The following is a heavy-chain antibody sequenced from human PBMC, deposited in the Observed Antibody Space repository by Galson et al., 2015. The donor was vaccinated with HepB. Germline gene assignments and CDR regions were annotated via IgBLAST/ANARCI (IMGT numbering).Heavy chain of an antibody. J-gene: IGHJ4*02. Sequence: SLRLSCAASGFTFSGYAMSWARQAPGKGLEWVSSINGYGGSTYYAASVKGRFTISRDNSKNTVHLQINSLRAEDTAVYYCAKVGSGYCSGGSCYSLDSWGQGTLVTVSS. CDR3: AKVGSGYCSGGSCYSLDS. CDR2: INGYGGST. CDR1: GFTFSGYA. V-gene: IGHV3-23*01. D-gene: IGHD2-15*01.